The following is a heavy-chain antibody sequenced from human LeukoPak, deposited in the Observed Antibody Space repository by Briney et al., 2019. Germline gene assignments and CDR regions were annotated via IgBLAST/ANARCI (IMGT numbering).Heavy chain of an antibody. D-gene: IGHD5-24*01. CDR2: IYPGDSDT. Sequence: GESLKISCKGSGYSFTNYWSDWVCQMPGKGLEWMGFIYPGDSDTRYSPSFQGQVTISADKSISTAYLQWSSLKASDTAMYYCARRKDGYNANFDYWGQGTLVTVSS. CDR1: GYSFTNYW. V-gene: IGHV5-51*01. CDR3: ARRKDGYNANFDY. J-gene: IGHJ4*02.